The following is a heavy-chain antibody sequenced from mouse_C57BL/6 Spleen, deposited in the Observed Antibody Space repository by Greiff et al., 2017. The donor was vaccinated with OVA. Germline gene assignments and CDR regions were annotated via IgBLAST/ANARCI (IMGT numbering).Heavy chain of an antibody. CDR2: INPGSGGT. J-gene: IGHJ4*01. Sequence: VQGVESGAELVRPGTSVKVSCKASGYAFTNYLIEWVKQRPGQGLEWIGVINPGSGGTNYNEKFKGKATLTADKSSSTAYMQLSSLTSEASAVDFCAGYYEVGYAMDYWGQGTSVTVSS. D-gene: IGHD2-4*01. CDR3: AGYYEVGYAMDY. V-gene: IGHV1-54*01. CDR1: GYAFTNYL.